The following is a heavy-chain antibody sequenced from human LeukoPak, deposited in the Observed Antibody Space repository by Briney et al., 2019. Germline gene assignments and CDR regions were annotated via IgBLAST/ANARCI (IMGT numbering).Heavy chain of an antibody. J-gene: IGHJ4*02. CDR3: ARDLGDYYGSGSYYTL. Sequence: PSETLSLTCTASGGSISSYYWSWIRQPPGKGLEWIGYIYYSGSTNYNPSLKSRVTISVDTSKNQFSLKLSSVTAADTAVYYCARDLGDYYGSGSYYTLWGQGTLVTVSS. CDR1: GGSISSYY. D-gene: IGHD3-10*01. CDR2: IYYSGST. V-gene: IGHV4-59*01.